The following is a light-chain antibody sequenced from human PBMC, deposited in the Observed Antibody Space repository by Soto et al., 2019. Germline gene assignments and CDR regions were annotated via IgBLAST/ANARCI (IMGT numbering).Light chain of an antibody. CDR2: GVN. J-gene: IGLJ1*01. Sequence: QSVLTQPASVSGSPGQSITISCTGSGRDIGAYDYVSWYQQHPGKAPKLLTYGVNNRPSGVSYRFSASKSAFTASLTITGLQTEDEADYYCQSYDNRSDYVFGTGTKLTVL. CDR1: GRDIGAYDY. CDR3: QSYDNRSDYV. V-gene: IGLV2-14*01.